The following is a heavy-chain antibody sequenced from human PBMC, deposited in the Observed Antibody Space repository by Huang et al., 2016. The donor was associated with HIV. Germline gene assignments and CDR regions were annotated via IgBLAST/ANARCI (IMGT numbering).Heavy chain of an antibody. J-gene: IGHJ3*02. V-gene: IGHV1-18*01. CDR1: GSTFTSHG. CDR2: ISAYRGDT. Sequence: QIQLMQSGPELKQPGASVKVSCKASGSTFTSHGVTWVRQAPGQGREWMGWISAYRGDTEYAQKFQGRVTLTTETSTNRAYMELRSLGSDDTAKYYCTRDPKYHRIGYYRQRRGIDIWGQGTMVIVSS. D-gene: IGHD3-22*01. CDR3: TRDPKYHRIGYYRQRRGIDI.